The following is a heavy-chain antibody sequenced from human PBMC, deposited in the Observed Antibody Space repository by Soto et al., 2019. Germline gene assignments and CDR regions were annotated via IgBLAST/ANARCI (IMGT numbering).Heavy chain of an antibody. V-gene: IGHV1-69*02. CDR2: INPILSMS. Sequence: QVQLVQSGAEVKRPGSSVKVSCKASGDTFTFYSINWVRQAPGLGLEWMGRINPILSMSNYGQRFQGRVTLTADTSTRTAYMELSSLRSEDTAIYYCASSYGSGYRACDYWGQGALGTVSS. D-gene: IGHD3-10*01. CDR3: ASSYGSGYRACDY. CDR1: GDTFTFYS. J-gene: IGHJ4*02.